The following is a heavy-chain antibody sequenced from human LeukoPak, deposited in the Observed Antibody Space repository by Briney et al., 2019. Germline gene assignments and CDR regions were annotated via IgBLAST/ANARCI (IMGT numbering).Heavy chain of an antibody. V-gene: IGHV3-48*02. CDR2: ISSSTSTI. Sequence: PGGSLRLSCAASGFTFSPYSMNWVRQAPGKGLEWVSYISSSTSTIYYADSVKGRFTISRDNAKNSLYLQMNSLRDEDTAVYYCARGSYCSGGSCYSERVDSWGQGTLVTVSS. J-gene: IGHJ5*01. CDR3: ARGSYCSGGSCYSERVDS. CDR1: GFTFSPYS. D-gene: IGHD2-15*01.